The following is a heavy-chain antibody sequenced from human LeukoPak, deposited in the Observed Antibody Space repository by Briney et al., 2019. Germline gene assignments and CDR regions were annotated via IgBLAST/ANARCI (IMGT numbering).Heavy chain of an antibody. CDR3: ARDPGYGSVLSFDP. Sequence: GGSLRLSCAASGFTVSSNYMSWVRQAPGKGLGWVSVIHSGGSTYYTDSVKGRFTISRDDSKNTLYLQMNSLRDEDTAVYHCARDPGYGSVLSFDPWGQGTSVTVSS. D-gene: IGHD3-10*01. CDR1: GFTVSSNY. V-gene: IGHV3-66*01. J-gene: IGHJ5*02. CDR2: IHSGGST.